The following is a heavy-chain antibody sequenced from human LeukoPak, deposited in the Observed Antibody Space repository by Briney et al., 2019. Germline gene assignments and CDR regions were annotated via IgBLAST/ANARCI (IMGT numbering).Heavy chain of an antibody. CDR3: ARSYSNHLFGMDV. J-gene: IGHJ6*02. D-gene: IGHD4-11*01. V-gene: IGHV3-66*01. CDR2: MYSGGST. CDR1: GFTVSSYY. Sequence: GGSLRLSCAASGFTVSSYYMTWVRQAPGKGLEWVSVMYSGGSTYYADSVKGRVAISRDNSQNTVFLQMNSVRVEDTAVYYCARSYSNHLFGMDVWGQGTAVTVSS.